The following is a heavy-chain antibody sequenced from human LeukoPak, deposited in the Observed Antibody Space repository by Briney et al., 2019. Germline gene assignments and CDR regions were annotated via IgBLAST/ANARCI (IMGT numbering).Heavy chain of an antibody. CDR2: ISSSSSTI. D-gene: IGHD3-22*01. CDR1: GFTFSSYN. V-gene: IGHV3-48*02. Sequence: PGGSLRLSCAASGFTFSSYNMDWVRQAPGKGLEWVSYISSSSSTIYYADSVKGRFTISRDNAKNSLYLQMNSLRDEDTAVYYCAIYNYYDSSGYYYFDYWGQGTLVTVSS. J-gene: IGHJ4*02. CDR3: AIYNYYDSSGYYYFDY.